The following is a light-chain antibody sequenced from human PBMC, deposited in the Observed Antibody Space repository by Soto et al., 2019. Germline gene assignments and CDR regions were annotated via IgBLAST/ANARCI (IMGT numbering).Light chain of an antibody. Sequence: QSVLTQPASVPGSPVQSITISCTGTSSDVGSYNLVSWYQQHPGKAPKLMIYEGSKRPSGVSNRFSGSKSGNTAYLTISGLQAEDEADYYCCSYAGSSTVVFGGGTKLTVL. V-gene: IGLV2-23*01. CDR3: CSYAGSSTVV. J-gene: IGLJ2*01. CDR2: EGS. CDR1: SSDVGSYNL.